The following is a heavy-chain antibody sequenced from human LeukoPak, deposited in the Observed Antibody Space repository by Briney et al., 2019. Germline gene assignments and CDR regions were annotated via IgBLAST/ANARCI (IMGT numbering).Heavy chain of an antibody. CDR1: GFTFSNAW. D-gene: IGHD2-8*01. CDR2: IKSKTDGGTT. V-gene: IGHV3-15*01. J-gene: IGHJ4*02. CDR3: TTEFKILYAFH. Sequence: GGSLGLSCAASGFTFSNAWMSWVRQAPGKGLEWVGRIKSKTDGGTTDYAAPVKGRFTISRDDSKNTLYLQMNSLKTEDTAVYYCTTEFKILYAFHWGQGTLVTVSS.